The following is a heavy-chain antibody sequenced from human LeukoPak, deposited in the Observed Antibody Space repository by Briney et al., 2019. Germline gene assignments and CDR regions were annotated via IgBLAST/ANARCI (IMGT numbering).Heavy chain of an antibody. CDR1: GGSISSSYYY. Sequence: SETLSLTCTVSGGSISSSYYYWGWIRQPPGKGLEWIGSIYYTRSTYYNPSLKSRVTISVDTSKNQFSLKLTSVTAADTAVYYCARGVTMIVVVIHDWYFDLWGRGTLVTVSS. V-gene: IGHV4-39*01. J-gene: IGHJ2*01. CDR3: ARGVTMIVVVIHDWYFDL. D-gene: IGHD3-22*01. CDR2: IYYTRST.